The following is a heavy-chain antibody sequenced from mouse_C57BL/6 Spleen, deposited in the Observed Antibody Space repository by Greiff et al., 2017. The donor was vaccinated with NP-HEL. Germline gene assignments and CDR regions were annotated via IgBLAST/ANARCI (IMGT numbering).Heavy chain of an antibody. D-gene: IGHD1-3*01. J-gene: IGHJ4*01. Sequence: QVQLQQPGAELVKPGASVKLSCKASGYTFTSYWMQWVNQRPGQGLEWIGEIDPSDSYTNYNQKFKGKATLTVDTSSSTAYMQLSILTSEDSAVYYCARWSGAMDYWGQGTSVTVSS. CDR3: ARWSGAMDY. CDR2: IDPSDSYT. CDR1: GYTFTSYW. V-gene: IGHV1-50*01.